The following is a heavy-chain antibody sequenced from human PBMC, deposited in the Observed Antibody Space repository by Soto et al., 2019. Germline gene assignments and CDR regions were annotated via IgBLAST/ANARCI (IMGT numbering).Heavy chain of an antibody. D-gene: IGHD5-12*01. V-gene: IGHV3-66*01. CDR1: GFTVRSNY. Sequence: EVQLVESGGGLVQPGGSLRLSCAASGFTVRSNYMSWVRQAPGKGLEWVSVIYSGGSTYYADSVKGRFTISRDNSKNTLYLQMNSLRAEDTAVYYCASALDSGYEEYWGQGTLVTVSS. J-gene: IGHJ4*02. CDR3: ASALDSGYEEY. CDR2: IYSGGST.